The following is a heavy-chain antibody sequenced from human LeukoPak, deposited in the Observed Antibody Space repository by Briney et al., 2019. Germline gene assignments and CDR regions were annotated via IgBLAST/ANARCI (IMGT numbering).Heavy chain of an antibody. D-gene: IGHD3-10*01. Sequence: SETLSLTRTVSGGSISSYYWSWIRQPPGKGLEWIGYIYYSGSTNYNPSLKSRITISVDTSKNQFSLNLSSVTAADTAVYYCARRGVTMARGVGGYLDYWGQGTLVTVSS. V-gene: IGHV4-59*08. J-gene: IGHJ4*02. CDR2: IYYSGST. CDR1: GGSISSYY. CDR3: ARRGVTMARGVGGYLDY.